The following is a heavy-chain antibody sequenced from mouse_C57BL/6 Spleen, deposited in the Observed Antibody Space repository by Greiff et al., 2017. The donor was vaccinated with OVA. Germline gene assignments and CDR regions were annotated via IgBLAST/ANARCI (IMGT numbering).Heavy chain of an antibody. CDR1: GYTFTSYW. V-gene: IGHV1-74*01. D-gene: IGHD1-1*01. J-gene: IGHJ3*01. CDR3: AIGGPSSYGRSPPSWFAY. CDR2: IHPSDSDT. Sequence: VQLQQPGAELVKPGASVKVSCKASGYTFTSYWMHWVKQRPGQGLEWIGRIHPSDSDTNYNQKFKGKATLTVDKSSSTAYMQLSSLPSEASAVSCCAIGGPSSYGRSPPSWFAYWGQVPLVTVSA.